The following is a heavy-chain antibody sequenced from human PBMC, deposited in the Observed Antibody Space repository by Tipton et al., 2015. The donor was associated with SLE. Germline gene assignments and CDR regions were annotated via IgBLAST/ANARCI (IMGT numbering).Heavy chain of an antibody. Sequence: SLRLSCAASGFTFSSYAMSWVRQAPGKGLEWVSGISVTGGSTYYADSVKDRFTISRDNSMNTLYLQMSSLRAEDTAIYYCAKGSLMTPFDYWGQGTLVTVPS. CDR1: GFTFSSYA. V-gene: IGHV3-23*01. CDR2: ISVTGGST. J-gene: IGHJ4*02. CDR3: AKGSLMTPFDY.